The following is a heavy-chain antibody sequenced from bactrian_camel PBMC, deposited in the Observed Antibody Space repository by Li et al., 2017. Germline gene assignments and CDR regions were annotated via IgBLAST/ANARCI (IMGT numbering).Heavy chain of an antibody. CDR1: GDTYSIGC. Sequence: HVQLVESGGDSVQPGGSLKLSCEFSGDTYSIGCMGWFRQAPGKEREVVASIRGIATTYADSVKGRFSISKDNDKNTLYLQMNNLKPEDTATYHCAADRLGYGGGMCYPTYWFNWRGQGTQVTVS. CDR2: SIRGIAT. CDR3: AADRLGYGGGMCYPTYWFNW. V-gene: IGHV3S53*01. D-gene: IGHD7*01. J-gene: IGHJ4*01.